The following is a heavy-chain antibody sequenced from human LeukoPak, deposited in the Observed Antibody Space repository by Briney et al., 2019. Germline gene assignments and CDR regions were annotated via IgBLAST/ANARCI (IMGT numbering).Heavy chain of an antibody. J-gene: IGHJ4*02. V-gene: IGHV4-59*01. CDR3: ASGAAAGTSY. CDR2: IYYSGST. D-gene: IGHD6-13*01. CDR1: GGSISSYY. Sequence: SETLSLTCTVSGGSISSYYWSWIRQPPGKGLEWIGYIYYSGSTNYIPSLKSRVTISVDTSKNQFSLKLSSVTAADTAVYYCASGAAAGTSYWGQGTLVTVSS.